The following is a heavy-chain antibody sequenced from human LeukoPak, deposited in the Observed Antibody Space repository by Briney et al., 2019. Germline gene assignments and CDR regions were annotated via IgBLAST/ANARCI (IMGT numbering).Heavy chain of an antibody. Sequence: SETLSLTCTVSGGSISSYYWSWIRQPPGKGLEWIGYIYYSGSTNYNPSLKSRVTMSVDTSKNQFSLKLSSVTAADTAVYYCARAYGDYGNDAFDIWGQGTMVTVSS. CDR1: GGSISSYY. V-gene: IGHV4-59*12. CDR3: ARAYGDYGNDAFDI. J-gene: IGHJ3*02. CDR2: IYYSGST. D-gene: IGHD4-17*01.